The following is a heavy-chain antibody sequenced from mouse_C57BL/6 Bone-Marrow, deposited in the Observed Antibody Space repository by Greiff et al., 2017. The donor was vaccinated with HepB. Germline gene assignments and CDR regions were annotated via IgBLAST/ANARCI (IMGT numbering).Heavy chain of an antibody. CDR3: ARYDNYVYAMAY. CDR2: IYPGSGST. J-gene: IGHJ3*01. D-gene: IGHD2-1*01. V-gene: IGHV1-55*01. Sequence: VQLQQPGAELVKPGASVKMSCKASGYTFSSYWITWVKQRPGQGLEWIGDIYPGSGSTNYNEKFKSKATLTVDTSSSTAYMQLSSLTSEDSAVYYFARYDNYVYAMAYWGQGTLVTVSA. CDR1: GYTFSSYW.